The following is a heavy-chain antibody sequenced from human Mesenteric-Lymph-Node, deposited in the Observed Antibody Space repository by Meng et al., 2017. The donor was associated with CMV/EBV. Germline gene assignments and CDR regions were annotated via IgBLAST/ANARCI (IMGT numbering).Heavy chain of an antibody. V-gene: IGHV3-48*03. CDR2: ISSSGSTI. J-gene: IGHJ6*02. D-gene: IGHD2-2*01. CDR3: AGESGVPNGMDV. Sequence: GGSLRLSCAASGFTFSSYEMNWVRQAPGKGLEWVSYISSSGSTIYYADSVKGRFAISRDNSYNTLFLQMNSLRAEDTAVYYCAGESGVPNGMDVWGQGTTVTVSS. CDR1: GFTFSSYE.